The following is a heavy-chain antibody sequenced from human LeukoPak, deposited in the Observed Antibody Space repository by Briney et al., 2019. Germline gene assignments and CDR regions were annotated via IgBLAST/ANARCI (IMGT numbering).Heavy chain of an antibody. CDR1: GYTFTSYD. J-gene: IGHJ4*02. Sequence: ASVKVSCKASGYTFTSYDINWVRQAPGQGLEWMGGIIPIFGTANYAQKFQGRVTITADESTSTAYMELSSLRSEDTAVYYCAGGGYGSGSRDYWGQGTLVTVSS. CDR2: IIPIFGTA. D-gene: IGHD3-10*01. V-gene: IGHV1-69*13. CDR3: AGGGYGSGSRDY.